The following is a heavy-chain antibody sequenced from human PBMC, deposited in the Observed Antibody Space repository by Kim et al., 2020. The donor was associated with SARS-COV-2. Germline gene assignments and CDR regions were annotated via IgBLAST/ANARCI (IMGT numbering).Heavy chain of an antibody. Sequence: SETLSLTCTVSGGSISSSSYYWGWIRQPPGKGLEWIGSIYYSGSTYYNPSLKSRVTISVDTSKNQFSLKLSSVTAADTAVYYCATDFETTVAKRYYYYYGMDVWGQGTTVTVSS. CDR1: GGSISSSSYY. D-gene: IGHD4-17*01. J-gene: IGHJ6*02. CDR2: IYYSGST. V-gene: IGHV4-39*01. CDR3: ATDFETTVAKRYYYYYGMDV.